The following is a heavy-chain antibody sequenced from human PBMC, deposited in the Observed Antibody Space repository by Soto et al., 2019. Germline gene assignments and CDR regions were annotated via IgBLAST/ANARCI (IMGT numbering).Heavy chain of an antibody. V-gene: IGHV1-3*01. CDR1: GDTFTSYA. J-gene: IGHJ6*02. Sequence: ASVKVSCTDSGDTFTSYAMHWVRQAPGQRLEWMGWISACNGNTKYAQKFQGRVTMTTDTSASTAYMELRSLRSDDTAVYYCARDCSSTSCYTYYYYGRDVWGQGTTVTVSS. CDR2: ISACNGNT. D-gene: IGHD2-2*02. CDR3: ARDCSSTSCYTYYYYGRDV.